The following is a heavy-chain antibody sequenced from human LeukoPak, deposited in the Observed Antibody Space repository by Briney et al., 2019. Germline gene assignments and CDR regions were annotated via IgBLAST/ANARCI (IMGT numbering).Heavy chain of an antibody. CDR2: ITSISTYI. V-gene: IGHV3-21*01. CDR3: ARELLLDYYFYYGMDV. J-gene: IGHJ6*02. CDR1: GFTFSSYT. Sequence: KPGGSLRLSCAASGFTFSSYTMNWVRQAPGKGLEWVSSITSISTYIYYADSVKGRFTISRDNTKNSLYLQMNSLRAEDTAVYYCARELLLDYYFYYGMDVWGQGTTVTVSS.